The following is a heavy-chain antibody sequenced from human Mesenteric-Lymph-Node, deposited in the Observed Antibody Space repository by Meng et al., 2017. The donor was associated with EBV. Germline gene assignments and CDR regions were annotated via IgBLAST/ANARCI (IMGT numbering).Heavy chain of an antibody. CDR3: ARQRSDSRLFDY. CDR1: GGSFSAYY. CDR2: INHSGST. D-gene: IGHD4-11*01. V-gene: IGHV4-34*01. Sequence: QVPLQRWGAGLLKPSETLSLNCAVYGGSFSAYYWTWIRQPPGKGLEWIGEINHSGSTIYNPSLKSRVTMSVDTSKSQFSLKLSSVTAADTAVYFCARQRSDSRLFDYWGQGTLVTVSS. J-gene: IGHJ4*01.